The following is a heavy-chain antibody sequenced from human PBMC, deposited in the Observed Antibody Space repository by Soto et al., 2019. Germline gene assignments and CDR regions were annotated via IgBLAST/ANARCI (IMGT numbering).Heavy chain of an antibody. CDR1: GFSVSSTY. CDR3: ARIPYISASFGY. J-gene: IGHJ4*02. CDR2: VYNSGST. V-gene: IGHV4-59*02. Sequence: PSETLSLTCTVSGFSVSSTYWGWVRQSPGKGLEWIGYVYNSGSTIYSPSLRSRITISVDPSKNQFSLRLRSVTAADTAVYYCARIPYISASFGYWGQGNLVTVSS. D-gene: IGHD6-19*01.